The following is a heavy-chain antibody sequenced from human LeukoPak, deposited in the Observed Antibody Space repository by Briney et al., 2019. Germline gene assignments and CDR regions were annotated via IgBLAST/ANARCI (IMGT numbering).Heavy chain of an antibody. J-gene: IGHJ6*03. D-gene: IGHD3/OR15-3a*01. Sequence: GGSLRLSCAASGFTFSSYWMSWVRQAPGKGLEWVANIKKDGSEKYYVDSVKGRFTISRDNAKNSLYLQMNSLRAEDTALYYCAKDISRRGTGYYYYYMDVWGKGTTVTISS. CDR1: GFTFSSYW. CDR2: IKKDGSEK. V-gene: IGHV3-7*03. CDR3: AKDISRRGTGYYYYYMDV.